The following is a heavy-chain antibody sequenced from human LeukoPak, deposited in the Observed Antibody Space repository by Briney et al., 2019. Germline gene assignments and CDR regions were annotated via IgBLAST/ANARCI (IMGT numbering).Heavy chain of an antibody. CDR1: GFTFSSYG. Sequence: PGGSLRLSCAASGFTFSSYGMHWVRQAPGKGREWGGRIKSKTDGGTTDYAAPVKGRFTISRDDSKNTLYLQMNSLKPEDTAVYYCTTDFGTTVVTNFDYWGQGTLVTVSS. D-gene: IGHD4-23*01. V-gene: IGHV3-15*01. J-gene: IGHJ4*02. CDR2: IKSKTDGGTT. CDR3: TTDFGTTVVTNFDY.